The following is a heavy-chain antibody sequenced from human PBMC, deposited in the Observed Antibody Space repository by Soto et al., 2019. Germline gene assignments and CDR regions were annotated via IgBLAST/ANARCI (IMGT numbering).Heavy chain of an antibody. Sequence: EVQLVESGGGLVQPGGSLRISCAASGFTFGKYWMAWVRQAPGKGLEWLANIKRDGSEKYYVDSVKGRFTISRDNAKNSLYLQMNSLRVEDTAVYYCARHDDRDANYWGQGTLVTVSS. J-gene: IGHJ4*02. D-gene: IGHD3-3*01. CDR3: ARHDDRDANY. V-gene: IGHV3-7*01. CDR1: GFTFGKYW. CDR2: IKRDGSEK.